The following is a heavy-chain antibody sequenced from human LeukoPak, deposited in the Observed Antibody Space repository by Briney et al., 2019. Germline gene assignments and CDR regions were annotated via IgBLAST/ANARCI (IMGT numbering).Heavy chain of an antibody. CDR3: ARDCSGGRCQPGY. J-gene: IGHJ4*02. V-gene: IGHV1-69*02. D-gene: IGHD2-15*01. CDR2: IIPILGIA. CDR1: GGTFSSYT. Sequence: GASVKVSCKASGGTFSSYTISWVRQAPGQGLEWMGRIIPILGIANYAQKFQGRVTITADKSTSTAYMELSSLRSEDTAVYYCARDCSGGRCQPGYWGQGTLVTVSS.